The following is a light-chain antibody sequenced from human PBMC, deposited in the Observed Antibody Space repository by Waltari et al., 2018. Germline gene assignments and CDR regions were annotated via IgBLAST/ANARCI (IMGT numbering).Light chain of an antibody. CDR2: AAS. J-gene: IGKJ1*01. CDR3: QQYYSLPWT. Sequence: EIVLTQSPGTLSLSPGDRATLFCRASQSVPSSYLAWYQQKPGQAPRLLISAASSGATDIPDRFSGSESGTDFTLTISRLEPEDFAVYYCQQYYSLPWTFGQGTKVEIK. CDR1: QSVPSSY. V-gene: IGKV3-20*01.